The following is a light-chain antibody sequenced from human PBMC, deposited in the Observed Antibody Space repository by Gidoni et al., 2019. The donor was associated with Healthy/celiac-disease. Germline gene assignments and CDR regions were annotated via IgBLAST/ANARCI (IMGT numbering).Light chain of an antibody. V-gene: IGKV3-11*01. CDR2: DAS. Sequence: DIVLTQSPATLSLSPGERATLSCRDSQSVSSYLACYQQNTGQAPRLLIYDASNRATGIPARFSGSGSGTDFTLTISSLEPEDFAVYYCQQRSNWLTFGGGTKVEIK. CDR3: QQRSNWLT. CDR1: QSVSSY. J-gene: IGKJ4*01.